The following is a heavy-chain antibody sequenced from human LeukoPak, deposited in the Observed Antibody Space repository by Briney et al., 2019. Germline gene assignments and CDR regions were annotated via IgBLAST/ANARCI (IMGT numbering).Heavy chain of an antibody. Sequence: PGGSLRLSCAASGFTFSSYSMNWVRQAPGKGLEWVSSISSSSSYIYYADSVKGRFTISRDNAKNSLYLQMNSLRAEDTAVYYCARDTPHWQWLVQEFGGYWGQGTLVTVSS. J-gene: IGHJ4*02. CDR2: ISSSSSYI. CDR3: ARDTPHWQWLVQEFGGY. V-gene: IGHV3-21*01. D-gene: IGHD6-19*01. CDR1: GFTFSSYS.